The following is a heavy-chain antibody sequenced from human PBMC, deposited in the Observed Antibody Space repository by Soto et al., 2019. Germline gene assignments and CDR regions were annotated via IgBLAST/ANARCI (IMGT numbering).Heavy chain of an antibody. CDR1: GYTFTIYD. D-gene: IGHD2-15*01. J-gene: IGHJ5*02. CDR3: ARKTPHESFDP. V-gene: IGHV1-8*01. CDR2: MNPNSGNT. Sequence: ASLKVSCKASGYTFTIYDINCVRQATGQGLEWMGWMNPNSGNTGYAQKFQGRVTMTRNTSISTAYMELSSLRSEDTAVYYCARKTPHESFDPWGQGTLVTVSS.